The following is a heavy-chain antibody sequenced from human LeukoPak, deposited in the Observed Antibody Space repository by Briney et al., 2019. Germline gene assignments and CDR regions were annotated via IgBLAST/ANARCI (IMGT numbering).Heavy chain of an antibody. J-gene: IGHJ3*02. Sequence: PSETLSLTCTVSGGSISSYYWSWIRQLAGKGLEWIGRIYTSGSTNYNPSLKSRVTMSVDTSKNQFSLKLSSVTAADTAVYYCAVVPAAPYSAFDIWGQGTMVTVSS. CDR3: AVVPAAPYSAFDI. D-gene: IGHD2-2*01. CDR1: GGSISSYY. V-gene: IGHV4-4*07. CDR2: IYTSGST.